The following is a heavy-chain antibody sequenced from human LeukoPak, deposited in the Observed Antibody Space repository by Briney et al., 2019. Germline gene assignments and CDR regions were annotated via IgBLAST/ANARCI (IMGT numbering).Heavy chain of an antibody. Sequence: ASVKVSCKASGYTFTGYHMHWVRQAPGQGLEWMGWISAYNGNTNYAQKLQGRVTMTTDTSTSTAYMELRSLRSDDTAVYYCARDHYGDSQLFDYWGQGALVTVSS. D-gene: IGHD4-17*01. V-gene: IGHV1-18*04. CDR1: GYTFTGYH. CDR2: ISAYNGNT. J-gene: IGHJ4*02. CDR3: ARDHYGDSQLFDY.